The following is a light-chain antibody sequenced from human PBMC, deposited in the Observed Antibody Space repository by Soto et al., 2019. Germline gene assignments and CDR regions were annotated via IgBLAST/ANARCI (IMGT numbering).Light chain of an antibody. J-gene: IGLJ2*01. CDR2: DNN. CDR1: SSNIGNNY. Sequence: QSVLTQPPSVSAAPGQKVTISCSGSSSNIGNNYLSWYQQLPGTAPKLLIYDNNKRPSGIPDRFSGSKSGTSATLGITGRQTGDEADDYCGTWDSSRSVVFGGGTKVTVL. V-gene: IGLV1-51*01. CDR3: GTWDSSRSVV.